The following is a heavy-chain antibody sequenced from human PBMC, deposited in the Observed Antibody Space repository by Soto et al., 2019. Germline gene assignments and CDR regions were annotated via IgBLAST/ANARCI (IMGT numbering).Heavy chain of an antibody. J-gene: IGHJ4*02. CDR2: IIPIFGTA. V-gene: IGHV1-69*13. CDR1: GGTFSSYA. CDR3: AVAREIGYCSSTSCYGIDY. Sequence: ASVKVSCKASGGTFSSYAISWVRQAPGQGLEWMGGIIPIFGTANYAQKFQGRVTITADESTSTAYMELSSLRSEDTAVYYCAVAREIGYCSSTSCYGIDYWGQGTLVTVSS. D-gene: IGHD2-2*03.